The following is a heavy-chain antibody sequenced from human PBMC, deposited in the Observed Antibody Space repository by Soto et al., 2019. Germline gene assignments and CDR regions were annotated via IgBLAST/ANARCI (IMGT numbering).Heavy chain of an antibody. Sequence: QITLKESGPTLVKPTQTLTLTCTFSAFSLTTSGAGVGWLRQPPGRALEWLALIYWNDDKRYSPSLRSRLTITKATSKNQVVLTMTNMDPVDTATYYCAHSGTTTSRTRGSWFDPWGQGTMVTVSS. CDR1: AFSLTTSGAG. CDR3: AHSGTTTSRTRGSWFDP. J-gene: IGHJ5*02. V-gene: IGHV2-5*01. CDR2: IYWNDDK. D-gene: IGHD1-26*01.